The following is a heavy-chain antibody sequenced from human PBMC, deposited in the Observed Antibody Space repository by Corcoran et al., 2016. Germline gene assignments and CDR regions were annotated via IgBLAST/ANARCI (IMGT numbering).Heavy chain of an antibody. D-gene: IGHD3-22*01. Sequence: QVQLQRWGAGLLKPSETLSLTCAVYGGSFSGYYWSWIRQPPGKGMEWIGEINHSGSTNYNPYLKSRVTISVDTSKNQFSLKLSSVTAADTAVYYCARVRGYYDSSGYPLFLDYWGQGTLVTVSS. J-gene: IGHJ4*02. CDR1: GGSFSGYY. V-gene: IGHV4-34*01. CDR2: INHSGST. CDR3: ARVRGYYDSSGYPLFLDY.